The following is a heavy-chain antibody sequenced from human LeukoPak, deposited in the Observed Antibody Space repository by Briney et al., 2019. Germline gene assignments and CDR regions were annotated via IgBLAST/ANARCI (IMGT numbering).Heavy chain of an antibody. CDR1: GFTFSTYT. V-gene: IGHV3-23*01. CDR3: AKRHV. J-gene: IGHJ4*02. Sequence: GGSLRLSCAASGFTFSTYTMSWVRQAPGKGLEWVSSIGGGGENINYADSVKGRFTISRDNAKNSLYLQMNSLRAEDTAVYYCAKRHVWGQGTLVTVSS. CDR2: IGGGGENI.